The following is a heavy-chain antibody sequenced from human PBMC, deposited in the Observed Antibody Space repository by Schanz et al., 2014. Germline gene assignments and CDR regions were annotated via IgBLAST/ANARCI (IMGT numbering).Heavy chain of an antibody. CDR1: EYSFTSYS. CDR3: ARDGADFYDMLTGEDY. Sequence: QVQLVQSGAEVKRPGASVKVSCKASEYSFTSYSMHWVRQAPGQRLEWMGWISAYNGSTKYPQKPQGRVTMTTETDTSTAYMELRSLRSDDAAVYYCARDGADFYDMLTGEDYWGQGTLVTVSS. CDR2: ISAYNGST. D-gene: IGHD3-9*01. V-gene: IGHV1-18*01. J-gene: IGHJ4*02.